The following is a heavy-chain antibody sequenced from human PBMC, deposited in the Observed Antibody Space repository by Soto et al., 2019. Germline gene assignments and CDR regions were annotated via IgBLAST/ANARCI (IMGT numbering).Heavy chain of an antibody. Sequence: QVQLVQSGAEVKKPGSSVKVSCKASGGTFSSYAISWVRQAPGQGLEWMGGIMPIPGTANYAQKFQGRVMITADESTSTAYMELSSLRSEDTAVYYCARSQGSSTSLEIYYYYYYGMDVWGQGTTVTVSS. J-gene: IGHJ6*02. CDR1: GGTFSSYA. CDR3: ARSQGSSTSLEIYYYYYYGMDV. CDR2: IMPIPGTA. D-gene: IGHD2-2*01. V-gene: IGHV1-69*01.